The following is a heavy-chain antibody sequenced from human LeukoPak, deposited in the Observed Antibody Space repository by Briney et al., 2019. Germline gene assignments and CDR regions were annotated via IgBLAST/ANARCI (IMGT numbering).Heavy chain of an antibody. CDR1: GFNFRAYW. D-gene: IGHD1/OR15-1a*01. CDR2: ISWNSGSI. J-gene: IGHJ4*01. Sequence: GGSLRLSCTTSGFNFRAYWMAWVRQAPGKGLEWVSGISWNSGSIGYADSVKGRFTISRDNAKNSLYLQMNSLRAEDTALYYCGKDGPAVGVQQFEQWGPGTLVTVSS. CDR3: GKDGPAVGVQQFEQ. V-gene: IGHV3-9*01.